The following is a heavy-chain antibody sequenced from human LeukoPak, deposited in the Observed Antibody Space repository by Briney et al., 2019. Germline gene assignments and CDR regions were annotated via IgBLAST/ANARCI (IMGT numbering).Heavy chain of an antibody. Sequence: VASVKVSCKASGGTFSSYAISWVRQAPGQGLEWMGRIIPILGIANYAQKFQGRVTITADKSTSTAYMELSSLRSEVTAVYYCARDHPTVAGPYGMDVWGQGTTVTVSS. CDR1: GGTFSSYA. V-gene: IGHV1-69*04. J-gene: IGHJ6*02. CDR3: ARDHPTVAGPYGMDV. D-gene: IGHD4-17*01. CDR2: IIPILGIA.